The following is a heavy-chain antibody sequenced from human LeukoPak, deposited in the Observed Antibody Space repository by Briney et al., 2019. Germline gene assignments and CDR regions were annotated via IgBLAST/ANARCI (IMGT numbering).Heavy chain of an antibody. V-gene: IGHV4-59*08. J-gene: IGHJ6*03. D-gene: IGHD3-22*01. CDR3: ARVRRYYYDSSGYAPPYYYYMDV. Sequence: SETLSLTCTVSGGSISSYYWSWIRQPPGRGLEWIGYIYYSGCTNYNPSLKSRVTISVDTSKSQFSLKLSSVTAADAAVYYCARVRRYYYDSSGYAPPYYYYMDVWGKGTTVTISS. CDR2: IYYSGCT. CDR1: GGSISSYY.